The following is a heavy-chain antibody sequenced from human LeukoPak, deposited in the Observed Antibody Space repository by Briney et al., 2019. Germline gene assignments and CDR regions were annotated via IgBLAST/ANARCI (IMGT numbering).Heavy chain of an antibody. V-gene: IGHV1-46*01. D-gene: IGHD4-17*01. J-gene: IGHJ4*02. Sequence: ALVKVSCKASGYTFTSYYMHWVRQAPGQGLEWMGIINPSGGSTSYAQKFQGRVTMTRDMSTSTVYMELSSLRSEDTAVYYCARVGGDGLGYFDYWGQGTLVTVSS. CDR1: GYTFTSYY. CDR3: ARVGGDGLGYFDY. CDR2: INPSGGST.